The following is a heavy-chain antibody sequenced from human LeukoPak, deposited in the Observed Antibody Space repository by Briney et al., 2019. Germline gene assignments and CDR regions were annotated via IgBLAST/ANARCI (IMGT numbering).Heavy chain of an antibody. CDR1: GFTFSSYN. J-gene: IGHJ4*02. V-gene: IGHV3-21*01. CDR3: ARVLETDCRGGSCYSGLDY. Sequence: PGGSLRLSCAASGFTFSSYNMNWVRQAPGRGLEWVSSMSRTGSYIYYADSVKGRFTISRDNAQNSLYLQMNSLRVEDTAVYYCARVLETDCRGGSCYSGLDYWGQGTLVTVSS. CDR2: MSRTGSYI. D-gene: IGHD2-15*01.